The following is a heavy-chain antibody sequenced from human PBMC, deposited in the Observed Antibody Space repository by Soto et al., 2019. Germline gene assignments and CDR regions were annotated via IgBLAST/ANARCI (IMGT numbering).Heavy chain of an antibody. CDR1: GFTFSTAW. CDR3: AKFGITMIVVVTYGMDV. D-gene: IGHD3-22*01. J-gene: IGHJ6*02. CDR2: IKSKTDGGTT. V-gene: IGHV3-15*01. Sequence: GGSLRLSCTASGFTFSTAWRSWVRQAPGKGLEWVGRIKSKTDGGTTDYAAPVKGRFTISRDDSKNTLYLQMNSLRAEDTAVYYCAKFGITMIVVVTYGMDVWGQGTTVTVSS.